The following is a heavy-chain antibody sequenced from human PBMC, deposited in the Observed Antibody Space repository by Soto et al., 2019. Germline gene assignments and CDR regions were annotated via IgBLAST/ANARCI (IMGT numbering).Heavy chain of an antibody. CDR2: INSDGSST. CDR1: GFTFSSYW. CDR3: ARVSYGSGSYKVSVYYYYGMDV. D-gene: IGHD3-10*01. Sequence: GSLRLSCAASGFTFSSYWMHWVRQAPGKGLVWVSRINSDGSSTSYADSVKGRFTISRDNAKNTLYLQMNSLRAEDTAVYYCARVSYGSGSYKVSVYYYYGMDVWGQGTTVTVSS. J-gene: IGHJ6*02. V-gene: IGHV3-74*01.